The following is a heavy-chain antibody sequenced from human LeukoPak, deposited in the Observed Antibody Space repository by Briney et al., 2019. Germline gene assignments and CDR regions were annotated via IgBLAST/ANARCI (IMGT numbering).Heavy chain of an antibody. J-gene: IGHJ4*02. D-gene: IGHD3-10*01. CDR2: ISYSSNYI. CDR1: GFSFSSYS. CDR3: SRPLSFGELFRLDY. V-gene: IGHV3-21*03. Sequence: GGSLRLSCAASGFSFSSYSMNWVRQAPGRGLEWVSSISYSSNYIYYADSVKGRFTISRDNARKSLFLQMSSLRAEDTAVYYCSRPLSFGELFRLDYWGQGTLVTVSS.